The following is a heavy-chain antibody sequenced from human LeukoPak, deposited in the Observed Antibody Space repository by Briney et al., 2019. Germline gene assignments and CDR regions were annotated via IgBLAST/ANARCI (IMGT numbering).Heavy chain of an antibody. CDR3: ARLSRTSTYYYYGMDV. D-gene: IGHD2-2*01. CDR1: GGSFSGYY. CDR2: INHSGST. J-gene: IGHJ6*02. Sequence: PSETLSLTCAVYGGSFSGYYWSWIRQPPGKGLEWIGEINHSGSTNYNPSLKSRVTISVDTSKNQFSLKLSSVTAADTAVYYCARLSRTSTYYYYGMDVWGQGTTVTVSS. V-gene: IGHV4-34*01.